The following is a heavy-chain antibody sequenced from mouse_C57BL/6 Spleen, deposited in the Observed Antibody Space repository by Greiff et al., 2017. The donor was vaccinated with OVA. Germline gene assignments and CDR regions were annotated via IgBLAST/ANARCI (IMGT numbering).Heavy chain of an antibody. D-gene: IGHD1-3*01. CDR2: ILPGSGST. J-gene: IGHJ3*01. V-gene: IGHV1-9*01. Sequence: QVQLQQSGAELMKPGASVKLSCKATGYTFTGYWIEWVKQRPGHGLAWIGEILPGSGSTNYNEKFKGKATFTADTSSNTAYMQLSSLTTEDSAIYYCARPLGGSSFAYWGQGTLVTVSA. CDR1: GYTFTGYW. CDR3: ARPLGGSSFAY.